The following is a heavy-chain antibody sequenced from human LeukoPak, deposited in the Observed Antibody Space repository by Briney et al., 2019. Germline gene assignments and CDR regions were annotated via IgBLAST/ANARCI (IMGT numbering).Heavy chain of an antibody. V-gene: IGHV1-69*04. CDR2: IIPILGIA. Sequence: SVKVSCKASGGTFSSYAISWVRQAPGQGLEWMGRIIPILGIANYAQKFQGRVTITADKSTSTAYMELSSLRSEDTAVYYCARGGSGWYGGLGYWGQGTLVTVSS. D-gene: IGHD6-19*01. CDR3: ARGGSGWYGGLGY. J-gene: IGHJ4*02. CDR1: GGTFSSYA.